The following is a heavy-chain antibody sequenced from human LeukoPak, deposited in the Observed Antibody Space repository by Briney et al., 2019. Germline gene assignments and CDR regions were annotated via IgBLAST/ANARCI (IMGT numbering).Heavy chain of an antibody. CDR2: IYYSGST. D-gene: IGHD5-24*01. Sequence: SETLSLTCTVSGGSISSYYWSWIRQPPGKGLEWIGYIYYSGSTNYNPSLKSRVTISVDTSKNQFSLKLSSVTAADTAVYYCARGRAERDGYNLGYYYYMDVWGKGTTVTISS. J-gene: IGHJ6*03. CDR3: ARGRAERDGYNLGYYYYMDV. CDR1: GGSISSYY. V-gene: IGHV4-59*01.